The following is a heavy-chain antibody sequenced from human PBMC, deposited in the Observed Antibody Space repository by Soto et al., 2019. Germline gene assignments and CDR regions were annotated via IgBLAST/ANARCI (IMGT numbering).Heavy chain of an antibody. CDR2: IIPIFGTA. CDR3: ARDRLVQLWGIHYYYYGMDV. J-gene: IGHJ6*02. CDR1: GGTFSSYA. D-gene: IGHD5-18*01. Sequence: GASVKVSCKASGGTFSSYAISWVRQAPGQGLEWMGGIIPIFGTANYAQKFQGRVTITADESTSTAYMELSSLRSEDTAVYYCARDRLVQLWGIHYYYYGMDVWGQGTTVTV. V-gene: IGHV1-69*13.